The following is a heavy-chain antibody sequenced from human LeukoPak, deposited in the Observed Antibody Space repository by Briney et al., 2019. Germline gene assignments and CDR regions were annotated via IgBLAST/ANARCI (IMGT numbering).Heavy chain of an antibody. CDR3: ARDRPGGSSLDY. Sequence: SETLSLTCTVSGDSISRDYWSWVRQPPGKGLEWIGYIYYTGSTNYNPSLKSRVTISVDTSKNQFSLKLSSVTAADTAVYYCARDRPGGSSLDYWGQGTLVTVSS. J-gene: IGHJ4*02. V-gene: IGHV4-59*01. CDR1: GDSISRDY. CDR2: IYYTGST. D-gene: IGHD6-13*01.